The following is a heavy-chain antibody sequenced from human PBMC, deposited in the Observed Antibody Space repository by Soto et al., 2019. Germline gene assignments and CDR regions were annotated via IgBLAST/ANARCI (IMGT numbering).Heavy chain of an antibody. CDR3: ARGRYGDY. V-gene: IGHV1-18*01. J-gene: IGHJ4*02. CDR2: ISAHNGNT. D-gene: IGHD1-1*01. CDR1: GYTFTSYG. Sequence: QVHLVQSGAEVKKPGASVKVSCKASGYTFTSYGITWVRQAPGQGLEWMGWISAHNGNTDYAQKLQDRVIVTRDTSTRTAYMELRSLISDDTAVYYCARGRYGDYWGQGARVTVSS.